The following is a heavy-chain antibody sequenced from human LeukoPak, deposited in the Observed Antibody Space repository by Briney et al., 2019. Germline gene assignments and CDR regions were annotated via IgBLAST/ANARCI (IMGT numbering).Heavy chain of an antibody. Sequence: SETLSLTCTVSGGSIRSSYYYWGWIRQPPGKGLEWIGSIYDSGSTYYNPSLKSRVTISVDTSKNQFSLKLNSVTAADTAVYYCARDGYSSSWLVPTTYYYYYYGMDVWGQGTTVTVSS. D-gene: IGHD6-13*01. J-gene: IGHJ6*02. V-gene: IGHV4-39*02. CDR3: ARDGYSSSWLVPTTYYYYYYGMDV. CDR2: IYDSGST. CDR1: GGSIRSSYYY.